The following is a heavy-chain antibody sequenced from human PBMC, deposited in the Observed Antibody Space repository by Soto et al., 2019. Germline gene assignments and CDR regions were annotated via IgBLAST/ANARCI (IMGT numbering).Heavy chain of an antibody. V-gene: IGHV1-8*01. CDR3: ATRQYDILTGYYYYYYMDV. D-gene: IGHD3-9*01. Sequence: ASVKVSCKASGYTFTSYDINWVRQATGQGLEWMGWMNPNSGNTGYAQKFQGRVTMTRNTSISTAYMELSSLRSEDTAVYYCATRQYDILTGYYYYYYMDVWGRGTTVTVSS. CDR1: GYTFTSYD. J-gene: IGHJ6*03. CDR2: MNPNSGNT.